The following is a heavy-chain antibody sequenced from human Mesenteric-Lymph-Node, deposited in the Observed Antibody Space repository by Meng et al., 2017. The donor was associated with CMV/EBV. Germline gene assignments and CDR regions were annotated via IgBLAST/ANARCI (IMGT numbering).Heavy chain of an antibody. V-gene: IGHV1-2*02. J-gene: IGHJ4*02. CDR3: ARGWYSSRRGGSSLDY. CDR1: GYTFTGYY. D-gene: IGHD6-13*01. CDR2: INPNSGGT. Sequence: ASVKVSCKASGYTFTGYYMHWVRQAPGQGLEWMGWINPNSGGTNYAQKFQGRVTMTRDTSISTAYMELSRLRSDDTAVYYCARGWYSSRRGGSSLDYWGQGTLVTVSS.